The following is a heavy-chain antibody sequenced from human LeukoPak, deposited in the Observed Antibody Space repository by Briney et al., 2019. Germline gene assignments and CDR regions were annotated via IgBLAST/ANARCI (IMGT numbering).Heavy chain of an antibody. V-gene: IGHV3-30*04. CDR1: GFTFSSYA. D-gene: IGHD6-13*01. Sequence: PGGSLRLSCAASGFTFSSYAMSWVRQAPGKGLEWVAAISYDGINEYHADSVKGRITISRDNSKNTLYLQMNSLRAEDTAVYYCARGGVAGTGFGTMIYGMDVWGQGTTVTVSS. CDR2: ISYDGINE. J-gene: IGHJ6*02. CDR3: ARGGVAGTGFGTMIYGMDV.